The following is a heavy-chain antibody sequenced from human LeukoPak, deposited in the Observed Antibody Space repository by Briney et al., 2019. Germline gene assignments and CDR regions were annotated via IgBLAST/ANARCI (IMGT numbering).Heavy chain of an antibody. CDR1: GYTFTSYY. CDR2: INPSGGST. J-gene: IGHJ3*02. V-gene: IGHV1-46*01. D-gene: IGHD6-19*01. Sequence: ASVKVSCKASGYTFTSYYMHWVRQAPGQGLEWMGIINPSGGSTSYAQKFQGRVTMTRDTSTSTVYMELSSLRSEDTAVYYCARDLGSHRRYSSGYDAFDIWGQGTMVTVSS. CDR3: ARDLGSHRRYSSGYDAFDI.